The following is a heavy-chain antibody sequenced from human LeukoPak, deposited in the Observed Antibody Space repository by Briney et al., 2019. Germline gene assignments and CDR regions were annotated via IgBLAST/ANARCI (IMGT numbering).Heavy chain of an antibody. V-gene: IGHV1-3*01. CDR2: INAGNGNT. Sequence: GASVKVSCKASGYTFTSYAMHWVRQAAGQRLEWMGWINAGNGNTKYSQKFQGRVTITRDTSASTAYMELSSLRSEDTAVYYCARGSGSYTFDYWGQGTLVTVSS. J-gene: IGHJ4*02. CDR3: ARGSGSYTFDY. D-gene: IGHD3-10*01. CDR1: GYTFTSYA.